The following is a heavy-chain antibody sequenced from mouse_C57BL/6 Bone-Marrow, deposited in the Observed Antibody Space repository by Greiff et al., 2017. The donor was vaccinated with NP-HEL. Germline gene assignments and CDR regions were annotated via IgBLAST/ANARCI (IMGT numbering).Heavy chain of an antibody. CDR1: GFTFSSYG. Sequence: EVKLVESGGDLVKPGGSLKLSCAASGFTFSSYGMSWVRQTPDKRLEWVATISSGGSYTYYPDSVKGRFTISRDNAKNTLYLQMSSLKSEDTAMYYCARQNDYYAMDDWGQGTSVTVSS. CDR3: ARQNDYYAMDD. V-gene: IGHV5-6*01. CDR2: ISSGGSYT. J-gene: IGHJ4*01.